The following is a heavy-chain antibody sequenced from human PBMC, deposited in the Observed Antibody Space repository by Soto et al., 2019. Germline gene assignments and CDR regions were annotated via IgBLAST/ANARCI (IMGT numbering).Heavy chain of an antibody. CDR1: GYSFTTYG. Sequence: QVLLVQSRGEVKKPGASVKVSCKTSGYSFTTYGISWVRQAPGQGLEWMGWISGYNGNTNYSQKLQGRVTMTTDTSTSTAYMELRSLRSDDTAVYYCAREGPAPYYYYGMDVWGQGSTVTVSS. CDR3: AREGPAPYYYYGMDV. CDR2: ISGYNGNT. V-gene: IGHV1-18*01. J-gene: IGHJ6*02.